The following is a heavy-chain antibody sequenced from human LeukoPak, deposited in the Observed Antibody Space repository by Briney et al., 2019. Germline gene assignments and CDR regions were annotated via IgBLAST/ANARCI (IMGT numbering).Heavy chain of an antibody. D-gene: IGHD3-22*01. V-gene: IGHV3-23*01. CDR3: AKDRHYYDTEVDY. CDR2: ISSTGGTT. CDR1: GITFSSYG. Sequence: GGSLRLSCAASGITFSSYGMSWVRQAPGKGLEWVSSISSTGGTTYYADSVKGRFTISRDNSKNTLYLQMNSLRAEDTAVYYCAKDRHYYDTEVDYWGQGTLVTVSS. J-gene: IGHJ4*02.